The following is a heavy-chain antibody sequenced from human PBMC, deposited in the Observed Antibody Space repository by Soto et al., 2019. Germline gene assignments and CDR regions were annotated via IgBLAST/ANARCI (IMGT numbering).Heavy chain of an antibody. D-gene: IGHD3-16*02. CDR1: GGSISSGGYY. CDR3: ASATPYDYIWGSYRNPAERFDY. Sequence: QVQLQESGPGLVKPSQTLSLTCTVSGGSISSGGYYWSWIRQHPGKGLEWIGYIYYSGSTYYNPSRKSRVTISVDTSKNQFSLKLSSVTAADTAVYYCASATPYDYIWGSYRNPAERFDYWGQGTLVTVSS. CDR2: IYYSGST. V-gene: IGHV4-31*03. J-gene: IGHJ4*02.